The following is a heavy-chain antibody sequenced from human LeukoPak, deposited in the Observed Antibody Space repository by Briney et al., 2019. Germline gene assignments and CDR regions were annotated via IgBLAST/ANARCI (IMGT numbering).Heavy chain of an antibody. CDR2: ISGSGGST. V-gene: IGHV3-23*01. Sequence: GGSLRLSCAASGFTFSSYAMSWVRQAPGKGLEWVSVISGSGGSTYYADSVRGRFTISRDNSKNTPYPQMNSLRADDTAVYYCAKGVMPNYYFGMDVGGQGTTVTVS. J-gene: IGHJ6*02. D-gene: IGHD2-2*01. CDR1: GFTFSSYA. CDR3: AKGVMPNYYFGMDV.